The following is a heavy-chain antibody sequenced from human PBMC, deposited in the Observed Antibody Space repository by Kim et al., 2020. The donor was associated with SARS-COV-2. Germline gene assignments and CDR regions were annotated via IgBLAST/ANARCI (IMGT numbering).Heavy chain of an antibody. CDR3: ARGGRGDVAVSDYLDY. V-gene: IGHV4-34*01. D-gene: IGHD6-19*01. CDR1: GGSFSGYY. J-gene: IGHJ4*02. CDR2: INHSGST. Sequence: SETLSLTCAVYGGSFSGYYWMWIRQAPGKGLEWIGEINHSGSTNYNPSLKSRVTISVDTSKNQVSLKLKSVTAADTAIFYCARGGRGDVAVSDYLDYWGQGTLVTVSS.